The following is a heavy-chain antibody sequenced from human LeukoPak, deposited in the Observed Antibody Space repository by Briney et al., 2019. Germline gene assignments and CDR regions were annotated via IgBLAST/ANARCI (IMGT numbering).Heavy chain of an antibody. CDR1: GYTFTGYY. D-gene: IGHD5-24*01. CDR3: ARVLEMATNTEGIGY. Sequence: GASVKVSCKASGYTFTGYYMHWVRQAPGQGLEWMGWINPNSGGTNYAQKFQGRVTMTRDTSISTAYMELSSLRSDDTAVYYCARVLEMATNTEGIGYWGQGTLVTVSS. J-gene: IGHJ4*02. V-gene: IGHV1-2*02. CDR2: INPNSGGT.